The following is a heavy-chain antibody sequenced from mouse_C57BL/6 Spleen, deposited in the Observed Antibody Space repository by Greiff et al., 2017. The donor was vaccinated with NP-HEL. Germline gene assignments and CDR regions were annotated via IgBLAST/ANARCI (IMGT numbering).Heavy chain of an antibody. D-gene: IGHD2-5*01. J-gene: IGHJ4*01. CDR1: GYSFTDYN. Sequence: FPLPQSGPELVKPGASVKISCKASGYSFTDYNMNWVKQSNGKSLEWIGVINPNYGTTSYNQKFKGKATLTVDQSSSTAYMQLNSLTSEDSAVYYCARETYYSNYDAMDYWGQGTSVTVSS. CDR3: ARETYYSNYDAMDY. CDR2: INPNYGTT. V-gene: IGHV1-39*01.